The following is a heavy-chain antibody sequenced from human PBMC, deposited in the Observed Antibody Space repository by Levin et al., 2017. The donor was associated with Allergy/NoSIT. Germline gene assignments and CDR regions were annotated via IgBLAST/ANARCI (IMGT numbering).Heavy chain of an antibody. V-gene: IGHV4-34*01. CDR1: GGSFSGYY. D-gene: IGHD6-6*01. CDR2: INHSGST. J-gene: IGHJ4*02. CDR3: ARGEYSSSPKQDY. Sequence: GSLRLSCAVYGGSFSGYYWSWIRQPPGKGLEWIGEINHSGSTNYNPSLKSRVTISVDTSKNQFSLKLSSVTAADTAVYYCARGEYSSSPKQDYWGQGTLVTVSS.